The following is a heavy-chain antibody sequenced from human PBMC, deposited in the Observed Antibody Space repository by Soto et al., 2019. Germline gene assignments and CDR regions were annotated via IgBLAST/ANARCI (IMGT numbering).Heavy chain of an antibody. CDR2: INHSGST. V-gene: IGHV4-34*01. CDR1: GGSFSGYY. CDR3: AGGRKGYYYYGMDV. J-gene: IGHJ6*02. Sequence: SETLSLTCAVYGGSFSGYYWSWIRQPPGKGLEWIGEINHSGSTNYNPSLKSRVTISVDTSKNQFSLKLSSVTAADTAVYYCAGGRKGYYYYGMDVWGQGTTVTVSS.